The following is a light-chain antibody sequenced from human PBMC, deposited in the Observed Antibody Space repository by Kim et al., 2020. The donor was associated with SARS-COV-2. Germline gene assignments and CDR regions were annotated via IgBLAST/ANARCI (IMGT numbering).Light chain of an antibody. V-gene: IGLV1-47*01. CDR2: RNN. CDR1: SSNFGSNY. CDR3: AAWDDSLSGLWV. J-gene: IGLJ3*02. Sequence: QRVTISCSGSSSNFGSNYVSWYQQLPGTAPKLLIYRNNQRPSGVPVRFSGSKSGTSASLAISGLRSEDEADYYCAAWDDSLSGLWVFGGGTQLTVL.